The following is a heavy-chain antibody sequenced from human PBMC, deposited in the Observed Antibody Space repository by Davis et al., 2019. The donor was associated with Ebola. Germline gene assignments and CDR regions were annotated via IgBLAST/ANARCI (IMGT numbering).Heavy chain of an antibody. CDR2: INYSGST. Sequence: SETLSLTCTVSGGSISSYYWSWIRQPPGKGLEWIGYINYSGSTKYNPSLKSRVTISGDTSKNQFSLNVNSVTAADTAMYYCARTPQYTSYGSYFDYWGQGALVTVSS. CDR1: GGSISSYY. CDR3: ARTPQYTSYGSYFDY. D-gene: IGHD1-26*01. V-gene: IGHV4-59*01. J-gene: IGHJ4*02.